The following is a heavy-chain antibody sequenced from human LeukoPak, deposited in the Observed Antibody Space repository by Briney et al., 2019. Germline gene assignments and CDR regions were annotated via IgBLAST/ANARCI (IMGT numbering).Heavy chain of an antibody. CDR2: IYYSGST. D-gene: IGHD3-10*01. CDR3: ARARGYGSGSYLDY. J-gene: IGHJ4*02. Sequence: SETLSLTCTVSGGSISSYYWSWIRQPPGKGLEWIGYIYYSGSTNYNPSLKSRVTISVDTSKNQFSLKLSSVAAADTAVYYCARARGYGSGSYLDYWGQGTLVTVSS. V-gene: IGHV4-59*01. CDR1: GGSISSYY.